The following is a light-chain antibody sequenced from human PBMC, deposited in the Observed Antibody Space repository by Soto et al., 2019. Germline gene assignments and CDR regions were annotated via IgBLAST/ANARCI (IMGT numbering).Light chain of an antibody. Sequence: EIVMTQSPTTLSVSPGERVTLSCRASQSLRSNLAWYQQKRGQAPRLLIYDASTRATGIPVRFSGSGSGTEFTLTISSLQSEDFAVYYCQQYNNRPPWTFGQGTKVETK. CDR3: QQYNNRPPWT. CDR2: DAS. V-gene: IGKV3D-15*01. CDR1: QSLRSN. J-gene: IGKJ1*01.